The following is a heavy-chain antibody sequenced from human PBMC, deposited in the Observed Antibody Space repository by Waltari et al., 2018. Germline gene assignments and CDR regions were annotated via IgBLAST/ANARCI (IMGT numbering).Heavy chain of an antibody. CDR3: ARHLENFYGAGRGNWFDP. CDR2: TYTGWST. D-gene: IGHD3-10*01. CDR1: GAAINTGDYF. V-gene: IGHV4-61*02. Sequence: QVQLQESGPGLVKPSQTLSLTCTVSGAAINTGDYFWSWVRQPAGEGLEWIGRTYTGWSTYSNPALWGRVTISLDTSKSQVSLKLTAVTAADSAVYYCARHLENFYGAGRGNWFDPWGPGTRVTVSS. J-gene: IGHJ5*02.